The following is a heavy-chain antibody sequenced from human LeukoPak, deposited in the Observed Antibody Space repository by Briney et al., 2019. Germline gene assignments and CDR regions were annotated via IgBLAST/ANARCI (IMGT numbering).Heavy chain of an antibody. J-gene: IGHJ4*02. V-gene: IGHV4-59*12. CDR1: GGSISSYY. CDR2: IYYSGST. Sequence: SETLSLTCTVSGGSISSYYWSWIRQPPGKGLEWIGYIYYSGSTNYNPSLKSRVTISVDTSKNQFSLKLSSVTAADTAVYYCARGGPSSWYAPPKARFDYWGQGTLVTVSS. CDR3: ARGGPSSWYAPPKARFDY. D-gene: IGHD6-13*01.